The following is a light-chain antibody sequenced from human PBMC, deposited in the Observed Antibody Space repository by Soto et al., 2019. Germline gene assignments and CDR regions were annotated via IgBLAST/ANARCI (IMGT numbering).Light chain of an antibody. CDR3: QQYNRYSPWT. J-gene: IGKJ1*01. Sequence: DIQLTQSPSTLSESVGDRVTLTCRARQSISIWLAWYQEKPGKAPKLLIYDASILESGVPSRFSGSGSGTEFTLTISSLQPDGFATYYCQQYNRYSPWTFGQGTKV. V-gene: IGKV1-5*01. CDR2: DAS. CDR1: QSISIW.